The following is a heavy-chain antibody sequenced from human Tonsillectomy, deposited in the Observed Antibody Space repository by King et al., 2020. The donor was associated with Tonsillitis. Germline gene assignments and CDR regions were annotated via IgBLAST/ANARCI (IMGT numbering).Heavy chain of an antibody. CDR2: SRSKNKGYTT. CDR1: GFTFSDHD. J-gene: IGHJ4*02. CDR3: AIVRRTWGY. D-gene: IGHD3-16*01. V-gene: IGHV3-72*01. Sequence: VQLVESGGGLVQPGGSLRLSCTASGFTFSDHDMDWVRQAPGKGLEWVGRSRSKNKGYTTEYAASVKGRFTISRDASMNSLYLQLNSLKTEDTAVDYCAIVRRTWGYWGQGTLVTVSS.